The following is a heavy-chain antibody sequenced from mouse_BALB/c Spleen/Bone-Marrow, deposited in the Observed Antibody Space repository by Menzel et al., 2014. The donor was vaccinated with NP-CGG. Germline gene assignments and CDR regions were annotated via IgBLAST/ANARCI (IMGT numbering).Heavy chain of an antibody. CDR1: GFTFSSYG. CDR2: ISSGGSYT. D-gene: IGHD2-4*01. J-gene: IGHJ2*01. CDR3: ARQTYYDYDGYFDY. Sequence: EVKVVESGGDLVKPGGSLKLSCAASGFTFSSYGMSWVRQTPDKRLEWVATISSGGSYTYYPDSVKGRFTISRDNAKNTLYLQMSSLKSEGTAMYYCARQTYYDYDGYFDYWGQGTTLTVSS. V-gene: IGHV5-6*01.